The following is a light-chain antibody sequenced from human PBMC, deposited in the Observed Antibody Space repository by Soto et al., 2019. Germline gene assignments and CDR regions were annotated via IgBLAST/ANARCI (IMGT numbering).Light chain of an antibody. CDR3: QQYGSSPLFT. CDR1: QSVSSSY. V-gene: IGKV3-20*01. Sequence: EIELTQSPGTLSLSPGERATLSCRASQSVSSSYLAWYQQKPGQAPGLLIYGASSRATGIPDRFSGSGSGTDFTLTISRLEPEYFAVYYCQQYGSSPLFTFVPGTKVDIK. CDR2: GAS. J-gene: IGKJ3*01.